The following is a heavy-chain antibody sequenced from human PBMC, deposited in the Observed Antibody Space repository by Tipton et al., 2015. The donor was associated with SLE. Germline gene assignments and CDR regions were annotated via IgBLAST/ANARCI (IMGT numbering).Heavy chain of an antibody. CDR2: IRSSGSTI. CDR3: ARDYDFWSGQMDAFDI. J-gene: IGHJ3*02. D-gene: IGHD3-3*01. Sequence: SLRLSCAASGFTFSDYYMSWIRQAPGKGLEWVSYIRSSGSTIYYADSVKGRFTISRDSAKNSLYLQMDSLRAEDTAVYYCARDYDFWSGQMDAFDIWGQGTMVTVSS. CDR1: GFTFSDYY. V-gene: IGHV3-11*04.